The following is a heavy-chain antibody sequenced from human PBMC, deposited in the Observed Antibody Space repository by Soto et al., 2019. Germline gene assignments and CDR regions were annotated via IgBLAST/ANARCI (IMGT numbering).Heavy chain of an antibody. Sequence: EVQLVESGGGLVQPGGSLRLSCAASGFTFSDHYMDWVRQAPGKGLDWVGRSRNKANSYTTEYVASVKGRFTISRDDSKNAVYLQMNSLKTEDTAVYYCARDPHYGGSPMWGQGTLVTVSS. D-gene: IGHD4-17*01. CDR1: GFTFSDHY. J-gene: IGHJ4*02. CDR3: ARDPHYGGSPM. CDR2: SRNKANSYTT. V-gene: IGHV3-72*01.